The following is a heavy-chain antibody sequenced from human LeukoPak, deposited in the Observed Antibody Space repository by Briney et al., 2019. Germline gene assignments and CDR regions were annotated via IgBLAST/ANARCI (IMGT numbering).Heavy chain of an antibody. CDR2: ISWNSGSI. CDR1: GFTFDDYA. D-gene: IGHD1-26*01. Sequence: GRSLRLSCAASGFTFDDYAMHWVRQVPGKGLEWVSGISWNSGSIRYADSVKRRYTISRDNAKNSLYLQINSLRAEDMALYYCAKAPQSSIVGAINFDYWGQGTLVTVSS. J-gene: IGHJ4*02. CDR3: AKAPQSSIVGAINFDY. V-gene: IGHV3-9*03.